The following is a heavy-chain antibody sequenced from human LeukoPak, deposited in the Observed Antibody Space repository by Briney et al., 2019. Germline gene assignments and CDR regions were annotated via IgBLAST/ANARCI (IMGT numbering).Heavy chain of an antibody. V-gene: IGHV1-8*01. CDR1: GYTFTSYD. CDR3: ARGRYCSSTSCYVSDY. CDR2: MNPNSGDT. D-gene: IGHD2-2*01. Sequence: ASVKVSCKASGYTFTSYDINWVRQATGQGLGWMGWMNPNSGDTGYAQKFQGRVTMTRNTSISTAYMELSSLRSEDTAVYYCARGRYCSSTSCYVSDYWGQGTLVTVSS. J-gene: IGHJ4*02.